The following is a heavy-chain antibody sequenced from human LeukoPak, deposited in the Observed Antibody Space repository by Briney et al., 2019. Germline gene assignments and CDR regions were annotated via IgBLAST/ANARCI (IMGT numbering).Heavy chain of an antibody. CDR3: ARGRIVVVPAAIRGYYYYGMDV. V-gene: IGHV4-34*01. CDR1: GGSFSGYY. CDR2: INHSGST. D-gene: IGHD2-2*02. J-gene: IGHJ6*02. Sequence: PSETLSLTCAVYGGSFSGYYWSWIRQPPGKGLEWIGEINHSGSTNYNPSLKSRVTISADTSKNQFSLKLSSVTAADTAVYYCARGRIVVVPAAIRGYYYYGMDVWGQGTTVTVSS.